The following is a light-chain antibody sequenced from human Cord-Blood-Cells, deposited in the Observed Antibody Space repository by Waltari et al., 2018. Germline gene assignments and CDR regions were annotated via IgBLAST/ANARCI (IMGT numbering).Light chain of an antibody. V-gene: IGKV1-39*01. Sequence: DIQMTQYPSPLSESVGDRVTITCRASQSISSYLNWYQQKPGRAPKLLIYAASSLQSGVPSRFSGSVSGTDVTLTINSLQPEDFATYYCQQSYSTLRTFGQGTKVEIK. CDR1: QSISSY. CDR3: QQSYSTLRT. CDR2: AAS. J-gene: IGKJ1*01.